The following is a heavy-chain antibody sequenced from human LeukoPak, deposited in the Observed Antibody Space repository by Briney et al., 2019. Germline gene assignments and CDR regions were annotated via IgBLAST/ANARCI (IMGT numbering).Heavy chain of an antibody. Sequence: GASVKVSCKASGYTFTGYYMHLVRQAPGQGLEWMGRINPNSGGTNYAQKFQGRVTMTRDTSISTAYMELSRLRSDDTAVYYCAGILVVPDSGWYGSYWGQGTLVTVSS. CDR3: AGILVVPDSGWYGSY. J-gene: IGHJ4*02. CDR1: GYTFTGYY. V-gene: IGHV1-2*06. CDR2: INPNSGGT. D-gene: IGHD6-19*01.